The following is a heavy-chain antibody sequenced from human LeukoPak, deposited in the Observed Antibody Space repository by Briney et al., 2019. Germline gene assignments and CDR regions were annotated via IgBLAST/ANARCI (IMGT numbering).Heavy chain of an antibody. D-gene: IGHD5-24*01. J-gene: IGHJ4*02. CDR3: TRVGYIDEGINY. CDR2: IKQDGSKK. CDR1: EFPFSSYW. Sequence: GGSLRLSCVASEFPFSSYWMTWVRQAPGKGLEWVANIKQDGSKKSYVDSVKGRFTISRDNAKNPLYLQMNSLRAEDTAIYYCTRVGYIDEGINYWGQGTLVTVSS. V-gene: IGHV3-7*04.